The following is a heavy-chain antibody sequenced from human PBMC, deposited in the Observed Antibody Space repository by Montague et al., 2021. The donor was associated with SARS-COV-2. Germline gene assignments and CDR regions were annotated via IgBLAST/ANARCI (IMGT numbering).Heavy chain of an antibody. D-gene: IGHD1-14*01. CDR2: VFNSGSS. CDR1: GISICSYY. J-gene: IGHJ3*02. CDR3: ARGGRNQSFDI. Sequence: SETLSLTCSVSGISICSYYWGWIRQPPGKGLEWIGYVFNSGSSNHNPSLGSRVTMSVDTSTNQFSLTLTSVTAADTAVYYCARGGRNQSFDICGRGTLVAVSS. V-gene: IGHV4-59*01.